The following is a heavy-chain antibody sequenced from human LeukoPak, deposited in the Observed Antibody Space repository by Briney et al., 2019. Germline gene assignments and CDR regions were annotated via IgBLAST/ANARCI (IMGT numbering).Heavy chain of an antibody. CDR2: IFYSGST. CDR3: ARSSWDNGSGTGAFDI. D-gene: IGHD1-26*01. V-gene: IGHV4-30-4*01. CDR1: GGSISGGDYY. Sequence: SQTLSLTCTVSGGSISGGDYYWSWVRQPPGKGLEWIGCIFYSGSTYYNPSLKSRVTISVDTSKNQFSLEVNAVTAADTALYYCARSSWDNGSGTGAFDIWGQGTMVTVSS. J-gene: IGHJ3*02.